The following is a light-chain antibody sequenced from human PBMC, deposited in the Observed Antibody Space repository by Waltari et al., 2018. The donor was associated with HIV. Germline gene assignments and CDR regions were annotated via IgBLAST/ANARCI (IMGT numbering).Light chain of an antibody. J-gene: IGLJ3*02. Sequence: QSVLTQPPSVSGAPGQNVTVPCTGSSSNIGTHYAVHWYQFLPGEVPKPLIYGNTIRPAGVPGRFSGSSSGTSASLAITGLQPADEADYYCQSYDNTVNGWVFGGGTRVTV. V-gene: IGLV1-40*01. CDR2: GNT. CDR1: SSNIGTHYA. CDR3: QSYDNTVNGWV.